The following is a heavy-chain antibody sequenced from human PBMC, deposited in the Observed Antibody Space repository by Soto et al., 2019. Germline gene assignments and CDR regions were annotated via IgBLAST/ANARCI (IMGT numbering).Heavy chain of an antibody. V-gene: IGHV4-34*01. CDR2: INYGGDT. D-gene: IGHD1-26*01. J-gene: IGHJ4*02. CDR3: ASPRGVGAWSK. CDR1: GGSFGGYY. Sequence: QVQLQQWGAGLLKPSETLSLTCAVSGGSFGGYYWSWIRQSPGKGLEWIGEINYGGDTKYNPSLHTRVTISRDMSKTQFSLKLSSLTAADTAVYYCASPRGVGAWSKWGQGTLVTVSS.